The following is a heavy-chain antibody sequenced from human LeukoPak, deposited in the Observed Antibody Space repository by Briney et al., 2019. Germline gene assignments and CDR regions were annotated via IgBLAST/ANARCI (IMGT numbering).Heavy chain of an antibody. Sequence: GASLKISCKGSGYGFSSHWIGWVRQMSGKDLEWMGVIYPANSDARYSPSFQGQVTISADKSISTAYLQWSSLKASDTAIYYCYVSEGGGGEMDVWGQGTTVTVSS. D-gene: IGHD2-21*01. CDR3: YVSEGGGGEMDV. CDR2: IYPANSDA. CDR1: GYGFSSHW. V-gene: IGHV5-51*01. J-gene: IGHJ6*02.